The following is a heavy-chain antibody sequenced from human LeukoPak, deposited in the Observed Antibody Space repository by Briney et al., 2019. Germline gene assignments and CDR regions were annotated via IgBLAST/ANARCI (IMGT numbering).Heavy chain of an antibody. V-gene: IGHV1-2*02. D-gene: IGHD2-21*02. J-gene: IGHJ4*02. CDR1: GYMFTGYY. CDR3: ARGYCSGDCFTLFDY. Sequence: ASVKVSCKASGYMFTGYYMHWVRQAPGQGLEWMGWVNPNSGGTNYAQKFQGRVTMTRDTSISTAYMELSSLRSDDTAVYYCARGYCSGDCFTLFDYWGQGTLVTISS. CDR2: VNPNSGGT.